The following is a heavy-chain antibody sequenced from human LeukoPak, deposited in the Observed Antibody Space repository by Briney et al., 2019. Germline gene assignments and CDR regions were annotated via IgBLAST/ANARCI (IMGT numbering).Heavy chain of an antibody. CDR2: INHSGST. Sequence: SETLSLTCAVYGGPFSGYYWSWIRQPPGKGLEWIGEINHSGSTNYNPSLKSRVTISVDTSKNQFSLKLSSVTAAGTAVYYCARDSYREYCSGGSCFGSFDYWGQGTLVTVSS. D-gene: IGHD2-15*01. CDR1: GGPFSGYY. J-gene: IGHJ4*02. V-gene: IGHV4-34*01. CDR3: ARDSYREYCSGGSCFGSFDY.